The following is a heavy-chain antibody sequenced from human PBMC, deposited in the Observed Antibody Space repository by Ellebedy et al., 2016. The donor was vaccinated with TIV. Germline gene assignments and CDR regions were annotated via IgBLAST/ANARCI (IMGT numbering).Heavy chain of an antibody. CDR2: INQDGSDQ. V-gene: IGHV3-7*01. Sequence: GGSLRLSCVGSGFSFRSDWMSWVRQAPGKGLEWVANINQDGSDQYYVDSVKGRLTISRDNVKNSLYLQVNSLRAEDTAVYYCATDGSYGDYLSPQHAFTIWGQGTMVTVSS. CDR1: GFSFRSDW. CDR3: ATDGSYGDYLSPQHAFTI. J-gene: IGHJ3*02. D-gene: IGHD4-17*01.